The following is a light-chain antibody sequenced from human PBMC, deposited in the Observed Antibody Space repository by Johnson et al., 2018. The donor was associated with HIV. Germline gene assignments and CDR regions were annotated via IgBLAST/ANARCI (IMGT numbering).Light chain of an antibody. CDR2: ENN. J-gene: IGLJ1*01. Sequence: QSVLTQPPSVSAAPGQKVTISCSGSSSNIGNNYVSWYQVLPGTAPKLLIYENNKRPSGIPDRFSGSKSGTSATLGITGLQTGDEADYYCGTWDSSRSADVFGTGTKVTVL. CDR1: SSNIGNNY. CDR3: GTWDSSRSADV. V-gene: IGLV1-51*02.